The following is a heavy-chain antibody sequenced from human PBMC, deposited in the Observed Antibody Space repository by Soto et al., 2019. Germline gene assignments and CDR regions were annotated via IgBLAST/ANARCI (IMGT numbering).Heavy chain of an antibody. D-gene: IGHD6-6*01. V-gene: IGHV3-7*01. J-gene: IGHJ4*02. CDR2: IKQDGSEK. CDR1: GFTFSSYW. CDR3: ARDAARPRAHFDY. Sequence: GGSLRLSCAASGFTFSSYWMSWVRQAPGKGLEWVANIKQDGSEKYYVDSVKGRFTISRDNAKNSLYLQMNSLRAEDTAVYYCARDAARPRAHFDYWGQGTLVTVSS.